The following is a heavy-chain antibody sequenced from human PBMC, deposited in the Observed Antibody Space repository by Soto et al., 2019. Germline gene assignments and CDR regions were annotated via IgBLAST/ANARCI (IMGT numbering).Heavy chain of an antibody. CDR1: GINFNSHS. CDR2: ISRGSDYI. Sequence: GGSLRLSCVASGINFNSHSINWVRQAPGKGLEWVSSISRGSDYIYYRDSVKGRLTISRDNAKNSLYLQMNSLRVEDTAVYYCARDMYAYGFFDFWGQGTLVTVSS. J-gene: IGHJ4*02. D-gene: IGHD3-10*01. CDR3: ARDMYAYGFFDF. V-gene: IGHV3-21*01.